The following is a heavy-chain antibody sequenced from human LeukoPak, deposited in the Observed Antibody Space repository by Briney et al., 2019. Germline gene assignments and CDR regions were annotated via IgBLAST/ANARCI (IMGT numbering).Heavy chain of an antibody. CDR1: GGPFSGYF. CDR2: IHDSGTT. J-gene: IGHJ4*02. Sequence: SETLSLTCAVSGGPFSGYFWSWIRQSSGKGLEWIGEIHDSGTTNYNPSLNSRVTISEDTSKNQFYLNLSSVTAADTAVYYCARRYYYNLGSFPFDFWGQGTLVTVSS. D-gene: IGHD3-10*01. V-gene: IGHV4-34*01. CDR3: ARRYYYNLGSFPFDF.